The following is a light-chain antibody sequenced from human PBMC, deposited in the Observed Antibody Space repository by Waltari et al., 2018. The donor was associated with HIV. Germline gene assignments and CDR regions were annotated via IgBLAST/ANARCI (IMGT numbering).Light chain of an antibody. V-gene: IGKV4-1*01. CDR3: QQYYNICT. J-gene: IGKJ1*01. CDR2: WAS. Sequence: DIVMTQSPDSLAVSLGERATINCKSSQSLLHSSNNKNHLAWYQQKPGQPPKLLLYWASTRESGVPDRFSGSGSGTDFTLTISLQAEDVAVYYCQQYYNICTFGQGTKVEIK. CDR1: QSLLHSSNNKNH.